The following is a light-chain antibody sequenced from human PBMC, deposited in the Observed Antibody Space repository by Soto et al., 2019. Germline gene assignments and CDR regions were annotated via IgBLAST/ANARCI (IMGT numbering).Light chain of an antibody. V-gene: IGLV2-23*01. CDR3: CSNAGSSTL. J-gene: IGLJ2*01. CDR1: TSDVGSYNL. Sequence: QSALTQPASVSGSPGQSITISCTGTTSDVGSYNLLSWCQQHPGKAPKLLIYEANTRPSGFSNRFSVSKSGNTASLTISGLQVEDKTDYFCCSNAGSSTLFGGGTKLTVL. CDR2: EAN.